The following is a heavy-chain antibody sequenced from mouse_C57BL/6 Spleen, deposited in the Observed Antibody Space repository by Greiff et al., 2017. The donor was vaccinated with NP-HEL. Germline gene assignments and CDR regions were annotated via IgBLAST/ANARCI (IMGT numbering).Heavy chain of an antibody. CDR3: ARWVTTVVPYFDY. Sequence: EVQLQQSGAELVKPGASVKLSCTASGFTIKDYYMHWVKQRPEQGLEWIGRIDPEAGVTKYAPKFQGKATITADTSSNTAYLQLSSLTSEDTAVYYGARWVTTVVPYFDYWGQGTTLTVSS. CDR1: GFTIKDYY. J-gene: IGHJ2*01. D-gene: IGHD1-1*01. CDR2: IDPEAGVT. V-gene: IGHV14-2*01.